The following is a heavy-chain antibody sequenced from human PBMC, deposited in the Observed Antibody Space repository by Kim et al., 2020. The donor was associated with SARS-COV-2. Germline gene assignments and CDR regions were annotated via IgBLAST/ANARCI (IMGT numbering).Heavy chain of an antibody. V-gene: IGHV3-7*03. J-gene: IGHJ6*02. CDR2: IKVDGSET. CDR1: GFTFSTYW. Sequence: GGSLRLSCTASGFTFSTYWMNWVRQAPGKGLEWVASIKVDGSETYYVDSVKGRFTISRDNAKSSLYLQMNSLRAEDTAVYYCASERWIQLSDHSYYYYGLVVWGQGTTVTV. D-gene: IGHD5-18*01. CDR3: ASERWIQLSDHSYYYYGLVV.